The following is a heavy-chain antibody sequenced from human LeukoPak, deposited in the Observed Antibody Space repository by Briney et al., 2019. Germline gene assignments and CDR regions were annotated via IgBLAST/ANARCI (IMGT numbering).Heavy chain of an antibody. Sequence: ASVKVSCKASGYTFTSYGISWVRQAPGQGLEWMGWINPKSGGTNYAQKFQGRVTMTRDTSISTAYMDMSSLRSDDTAVYYCARNLWFGESSDAFDMWGQGTMVTVSS. CDR1: GYTFTSYG. J-gene: IGHJ3*02. D-gene: IGHD3-10*01. V-gene: IGHV1-2*02. CDR2: INPKSGGT. CDR3: ARNLWFGESSDAFDM.